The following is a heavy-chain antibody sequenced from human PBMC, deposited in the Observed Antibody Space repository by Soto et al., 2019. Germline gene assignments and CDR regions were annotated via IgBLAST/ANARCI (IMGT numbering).Heavy chain of an antibody. CDR1: GGSISSYY. CDR2: IYCSGST. Sequence: SETLSLTCTVSGGSISSYYWSWIRQPPGKGLEWIGYIYCSGSTNYNPSLKSRVTISVDTSKNQFSLKLSSVTAADTAVYYCARDQGYCSSTSCYIRYYYGMDVWGQGTTVTVSS. D-gene: IGHD2-2*02. J-gene: IGHJ6*02. V-gene: IGHV4-59*01. CDR3: ARDQGYCSSTSCYIRYYYGMDV.